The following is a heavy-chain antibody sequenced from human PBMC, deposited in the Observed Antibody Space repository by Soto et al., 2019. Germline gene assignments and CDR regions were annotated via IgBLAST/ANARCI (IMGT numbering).Heavy chain of an antibody. CDR1: GFTFGNYA. CDR2: VSARGDST. J-gene: IGHJ4*02. V-gene: IGHV3-23*01. Sequence: GGSLRLSCAASGFTFGNYAMAWVRQAPGKGLEWVSVVSARGDSTNYADSVKGRFSISRDNSKNSLYLQMNSLRAEDTAVYYCAKRTLTAPFPFDYWGPGTLVTVSS. CDR3: AKRTLTAPFPFDY.